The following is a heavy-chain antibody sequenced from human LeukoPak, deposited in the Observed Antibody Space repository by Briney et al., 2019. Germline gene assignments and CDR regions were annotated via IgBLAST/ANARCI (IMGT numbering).Heavy chain of an antibody. CDR3: ARDPVIRWFYY. CDR2: YHSGST. D-gene: IGHD2-15*01. Sequence: PSETLSLTCTVSGASINSDNHYWSWIRQSPGKGLDRLGYYHSGSTGYSPSLKSRVTMSVDTSKNQFSLKVNSVAAADTAVYYCARDPVIRWFYYWGQGTLVTVSS. V-gene: IGHV4-30-4*01. J-gene: IGHJ4*02. CDR1: GASINSDNHY.